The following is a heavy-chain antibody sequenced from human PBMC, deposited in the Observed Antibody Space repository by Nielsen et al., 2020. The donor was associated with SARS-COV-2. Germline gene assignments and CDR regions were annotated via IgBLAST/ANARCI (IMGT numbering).Heavy chain of an antibody. D-gene: IGHD6-13*01. V-gene: IGHV3-7*01. Sequence: GGSLRLSCAASGFTFSSYWMSWVRQAPGKGLEWVANIKQDGSEKYYVDSVKGRFTISRDNAKNSLYLQMNSLRAEDTAVYYCAREGAYSSSWLPFDYWGQGTLVTVSS. CDR2: IKQDGSEK. CDR3: AREGAYSSSWLPFDY. J-gene: IGHJ4*02. CDR1: GFTFSSYW.